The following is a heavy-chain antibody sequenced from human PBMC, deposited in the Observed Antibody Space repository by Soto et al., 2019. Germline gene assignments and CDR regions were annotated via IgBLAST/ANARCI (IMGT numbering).Heavy chain of an antibody. CDR2: ISGSGGST. J-gene: IGHJ6*02. CDR3: SKVGPSYYSGMDV. CDR1: GFTFSNYA. V-gene: IGHV3-23*01. D-gene: IGHD1-26*01. Sequence: VESLRLSCAASGFTFSNYAMSWVRQAPGKGLEWVSAISGSGGSTYYADSVKGRFTISRDNSKNTLYLQMNSLRAEDTAVYYCSKVGPSYYSGMDVWGQASKVTV.